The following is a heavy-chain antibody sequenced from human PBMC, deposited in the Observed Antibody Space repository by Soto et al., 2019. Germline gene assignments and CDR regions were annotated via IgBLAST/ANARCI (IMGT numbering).Heavy chain of an antibody. CDR1: GFTFRSYG. J-gene: IGHJ4*02. D-gene: IGHD2-21*02. Sequence: QVQLVESGGGVVQPGKSLRLSCATSGFTFRSYGMHWVRQAPGKGLEWVACIWFDGSNQYYADSVKGRFTISRDNSDNTLYLQMNSLRVEDTAVYYCARACGGDCYILDYWGQGTLVTVSS. V-gene: IGHV3-33*01. CDR3: ARACGGDCYILDY. CDR2: IWFDGSNQ.